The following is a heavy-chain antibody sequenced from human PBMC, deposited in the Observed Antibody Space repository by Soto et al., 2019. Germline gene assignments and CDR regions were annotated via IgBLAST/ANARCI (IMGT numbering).Heavy chain of an antibody. CDR2: INPSGGST. Sequence: GTSAKVSCKESGYAFTSYYMHWVRQAPGQGLEWMGIINPSGGSTSYAQKFQGRVTMTRDTSTSTVYMELSSLRSEDTAVYYCARHGSGWYGIDYWGQGTLVTVSS. CDR1: GYAFTSYY. V-gene: IGHV1-46*01. J-gene: IGHJ4*02. D-gene: IGHD6-19*01. CDR3: ARHGSGWYGIDY.